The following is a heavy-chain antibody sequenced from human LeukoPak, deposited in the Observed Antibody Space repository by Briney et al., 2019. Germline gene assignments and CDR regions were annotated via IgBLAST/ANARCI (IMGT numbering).Heavy chain of an antibody. CDR2: ISWNSKNI. V-gene: IGHV3-9*01. CDR3: AKGNRDSSGFYYYYGMDV. D-gene: IGHD3-22*01. CDR1: GFTFDDYA. J-gene: IGHJ6*02. Sequence: GGSLRLSCAASGFTFDDYAMFWVRQAPGRGLEWVSGISWNSKNIGYAASVKGRFTISRDNAKNSLYLQMSSLRAEDTAFYYCAKGNRDSSGFYYYYGMDVWGQGTTVTVSS.